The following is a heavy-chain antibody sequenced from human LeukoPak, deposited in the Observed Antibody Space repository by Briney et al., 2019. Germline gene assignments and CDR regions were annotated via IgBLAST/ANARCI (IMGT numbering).Heavy chain of an antibody. CDR3: ARDRYYDSGSYYN. D-gene: IGHD3-10*01. CDR1: GGSLSSYY. Sequence: SETLSLTCTVSGGSLSSYYWSWIRQPPGKGLEWIGYIYYSGSTNYNPSLKSRVTISVDTSKNQFSLKLSSVTAADTAVYYCARDRYYDSGSYYNWGQGTLVTVSS. V-gene: IGHV4-59*01. CDR2: IYYSGST. J-gene: IGHJ4*02.